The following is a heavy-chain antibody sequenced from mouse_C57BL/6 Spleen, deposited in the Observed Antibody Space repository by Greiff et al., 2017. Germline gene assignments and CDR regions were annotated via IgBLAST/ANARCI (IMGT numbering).Heavy chain of an antibody. CDR2: IAPSASET. CDR3: ARSGDCFEY. Sequence: QVQLQQPGAELVRPGSSVKLSCKASGYTFPSYWMPWVKQRPIHGLEWIGNIAPSASETHYNQKFKDTATLTVEKSSSTAYMRLSSLTSEDSAVYYCARSGDCFEYGGQGTTLTVSA. V-gene: IGHV1-52*01. D-gene: IGHD3-1*01. CDR1: GYTFPSYW. J-gene: IGHJ2*01.